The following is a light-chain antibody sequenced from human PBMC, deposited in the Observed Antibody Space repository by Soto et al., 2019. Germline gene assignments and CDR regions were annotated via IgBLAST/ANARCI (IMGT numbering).Light chain of an antibody. CDR1: QSVSSY. CDR2: DAS. J-gene: IGKJ1*01. CDR3: QQYISSPRT. V-gene: IGKV3-11*01. Sequence: EMVLTQSPATLSLSPGERATLSCRASQSVSSYLAWYQQKPGQAPRLLIYDASNRATGIPARFSGSGSGTDFTLTISRLEPEDFAVYYCQQYISSPRTFGQGTKVDIK.